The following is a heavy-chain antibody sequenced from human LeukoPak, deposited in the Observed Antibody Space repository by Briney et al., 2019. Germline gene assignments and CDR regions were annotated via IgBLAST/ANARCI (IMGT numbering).Heavy chain of an antibody. V-gene: IGHV4-31*03. Sequence: SETLSLTCTVSGGSISSGGYYWSWIRQHPGKGLEWIGYIYYSGSTYYNPSLKSRVTISVDTSKNQFSLKLSSVTAADTAVYYCARDLDGYFDHWGQGTLVTVSS. CDR2: IYYSGST. CDR3: ARDLDGYFDH. D-gene: IGHD1-1*01. CDR1: GGSISSGGYY. J-gene: IGHJ4*02.